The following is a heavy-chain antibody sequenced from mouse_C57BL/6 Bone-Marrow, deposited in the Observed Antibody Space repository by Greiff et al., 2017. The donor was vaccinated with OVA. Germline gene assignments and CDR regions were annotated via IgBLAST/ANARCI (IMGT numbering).Heavy chain of an antibody. D-gene: IGHD1-1*01. CDR1: GYTFTSYW. J-gene: IGHJ2*01. CDR2: IDPSDSYT. CDR3: SRDALYYYGSSYYCDY. V-gene: IGHV1-69*01. Sequence: VQLQQPGAELVMPGASVKLSCKASGYTFTSYWMYWVKQRPGQGLEWIGEIDPSDSYTNYNQKFKGKSTLPVDKSSSTASMQLSSLTSEDSAVYYCSRDALYYYGSSYYCDYWGKGTTLTVSS.